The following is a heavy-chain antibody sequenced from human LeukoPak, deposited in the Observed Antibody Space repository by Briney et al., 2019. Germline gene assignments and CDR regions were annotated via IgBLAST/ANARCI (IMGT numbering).Heavy chain of an antibody. V-gene: IGHV3-11*01. CDR2: ISSSGSTI. CDR1: GFTFSDYY. CDR3: ARVPEYSYGYIDY. J-gene: IGHJ4*02. D-gene: IGHD5-18*01. Sequence: GGSLRLSCAASGFTFSDYYMSWIRQAPGKGLEWVSYISSSGSTIYYADSVKGRFTTSRDNAKNSLYLQMNSLRAEDTAVYYCARVPEYSYGYIDYWGQGTLVTVSS.